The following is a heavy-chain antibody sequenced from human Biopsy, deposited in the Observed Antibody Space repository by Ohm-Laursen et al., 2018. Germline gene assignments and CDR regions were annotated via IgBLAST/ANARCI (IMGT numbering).Heavy chain of an antibody. J-gene: IGHJ5*02. D-gene: IGHD3-10*01. CDR2: IYNSETT. Sequence: SQTLSLTWTVSGDSISTSTTYYWAWLRQPPGTGLVWLGSIYNSETTFYNPSLKIRVAISFDTSPNPFSLSVSSVTAADTALYYCARHPTGFGFDPGGHGTLVTVSS. CDR3: ARHPTGFGFDP. V-gene: IGHV4-39*01. CDR1: GDSISTSTTYY.